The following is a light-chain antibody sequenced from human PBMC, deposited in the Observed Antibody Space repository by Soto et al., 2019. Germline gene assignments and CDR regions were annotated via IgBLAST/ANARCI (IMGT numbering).Light chain of an antibody. CDR2: GAS. V-gene: IGKV3-20*01. CDR3: QQYGSSRWT. CDR1: QSVSSSY. Sequence: ELVLTQSPGTLSLSPGERATLSCRASQSVSSSYLAWYQQKPGQAPRPVIYGASSRTTGIPDRFSGSGSGTDFTLTISRLEPGDFAVYYCQQYGSSRWTFGQGTKVDIK. J-gene: IGKJ1*01.